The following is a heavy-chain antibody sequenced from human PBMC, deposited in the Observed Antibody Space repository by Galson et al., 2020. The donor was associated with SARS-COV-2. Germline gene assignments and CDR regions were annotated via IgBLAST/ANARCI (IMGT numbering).Heavy chain of an antibody. Sequence: GGSLRLSCAASGFTFSSYAMSWVRQAPGKGLEWVSAISGSGGSTYYADSVKGRFTISRDNSKNTLYLQMNSLRAEDTAVYYCAKQNYYDSSGYSGDPWGQGTLVTVSS. CDR1: GFTFSSYA. CDR3: AKQNYYDSSGYSGDP. V-gene: IGHV3-23*01. D-gene: IGHD3-22*01. CDR2: ISGSGGST. J-gene: IGHJ5*02.